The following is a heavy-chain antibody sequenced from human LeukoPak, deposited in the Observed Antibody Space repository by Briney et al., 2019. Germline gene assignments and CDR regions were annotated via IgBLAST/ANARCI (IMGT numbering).Heavy chain of an antibody. D-gene: IGHD3-10*01. Sequence: ASVKVSCKASGYTFTSYGISWVRQAPGQGLEWMGWISAYNGNTNYAQKLQGRVTMTTDTSTSTAYMELRSLRSDDTAVYYCARELNYYGSGEYIDYWGQGTLVTVSS. CDR3: ARELNYYGSGEYIDY. CDR2: ISAYNGNT. J-gene: IGHJ4*02. CDR1: GYTFTSYG. V-gene: IGHV1-18*01.